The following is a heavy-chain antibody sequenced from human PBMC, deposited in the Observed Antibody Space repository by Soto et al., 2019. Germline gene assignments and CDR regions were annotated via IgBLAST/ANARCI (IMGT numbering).Heavy chain of an antibody. Sequence: QAQLVQSGPEVKKPGASLKVSCKASGYGFTNYGISWVRQAPGEGLEWIGWINTYNGKTTYAEALQGRVSLTTDTSTGTADMELTNVRSDDTALYYCARTWNDVFDLWGQGTLVVVSS. D-gene: IGHD1-1*01. V-gene: IGHV1-18*01. CDR3: ARTWNDVFDL. CDR1: GYGFTNYG. CDR2: INTYNGKT. J-gene: IGHJ4*02.